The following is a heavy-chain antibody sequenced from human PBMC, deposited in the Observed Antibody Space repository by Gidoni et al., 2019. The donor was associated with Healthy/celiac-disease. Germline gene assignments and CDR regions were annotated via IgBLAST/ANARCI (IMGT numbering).Heavy chain of an antibody. V-gene: IGHV3-74*01. J-gene: IGHJ6*02. CDR3: AREPSDSSGYYYFDYYYYGMDV. Sequence: EVQLVESGGGLVQPGGSLRPSCAASGFTFSSYWMHWVRQAPGKGLVWVSRINSDGSSTSYADSVKGRFTISRDNAKNTLYLQMNSPRAEDTAVYYCAREPSDSSGYYYFDYYYYGMDVWGQGTTVTVSS. CDR1: GFTFSSYW. CDR2: INSDGSST. D-gene: IGHD3-22*01.